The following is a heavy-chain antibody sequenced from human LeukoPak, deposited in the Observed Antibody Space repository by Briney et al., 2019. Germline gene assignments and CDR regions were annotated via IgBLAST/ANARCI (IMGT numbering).Heavy chain of an antibody. D-gene: IGHD5-18*01. CDR3: AREGGDTAMVNFDY. CDR2: VNPSGGST. V-gene: IGHV1-46*01. Sequence: ASVKVSCKASGYTFTGYYMHWVRQAPGQGLEWMGVVNPSGGSTSYAQKFQGRVTMTRDMSTSTVYMELSSLRSEDTAVYYCAREGGDTAMVNFDYWGQGTLVTVSS. J-gene: IGHJ4*02. CDR1: GYTFTGYY.